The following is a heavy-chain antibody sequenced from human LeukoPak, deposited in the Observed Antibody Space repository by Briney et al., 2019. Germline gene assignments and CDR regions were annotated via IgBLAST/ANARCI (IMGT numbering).Heavy chain of an antibody. V-gene: IGHV3-30*02. CDR2: IRYDGSNE. J-gene: IGHJ4*02. Sequence: PGGSLRLSCATPGFTFSSNGLHWVRQAPGKGQEWVAFIRYDGSNEYYADSVKGRFTISRDNSKNTLYLQMNSLRTEDTAVYYCAKTGYSGSAYGTWYFDYWGQGTLVTVSS. CDR1: GFTFSSNG. CDR3: AKTGYSGSAYGTWYFDY. D-gene: IGHD5-12*01.